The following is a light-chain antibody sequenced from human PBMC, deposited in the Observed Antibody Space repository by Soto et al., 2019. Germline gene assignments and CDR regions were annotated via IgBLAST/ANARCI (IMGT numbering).Light chain of an antibody. V-gene: IGLV2-11*01. CDR2: DVS. J-gene: IGLJ2*01. CDR1: SSDVGNYIY. CDR3: CSYVGSYSLV. Sequence: QSVLTQARSVSGSPGQSVTISCTGTSSDVGNYIYVSWYQQHPGKAPKLMIYDVSKRPSGVPDRFSGSKSGNTASLTISGLQAEDEADYYCCSYVGSYSLVFGGGTKVTVL.